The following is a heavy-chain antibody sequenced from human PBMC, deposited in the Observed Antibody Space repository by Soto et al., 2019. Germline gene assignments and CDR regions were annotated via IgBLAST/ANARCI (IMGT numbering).Heavy chain of an antibody. V-gene: IGHV3-23*01. J-gene: IGHJ4*02. CDR1: GFTFSSYA. Sequence: GGSLRLSCAASGFTFSSYAMSWVRQAPGKGLEWVSAVSGSGGSTYYADSVKGRFSISRDNSKNTLYLQMNSLRAEDTAIYYFEKLYHDRSGYYYAQDYCGQRDLVSV. D-gene: IGHD3-22*01. CDR2: VSGSGGST. CDR3: EKLYHDRSGYYYAQDY.